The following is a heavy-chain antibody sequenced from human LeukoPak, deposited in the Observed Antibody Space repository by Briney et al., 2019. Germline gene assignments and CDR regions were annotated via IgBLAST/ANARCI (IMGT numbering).Heavy chain of an antibody. CDR1: GFALSSHW. CDR2: VNRDGSET. V-gene: IGHV3-7*03. J-gene: IGHJ6*02. Sequence: GGSLRLSSAASGFALSSHWMTWVRQVPGRGPEWVANVNRDGSETYYLDSVKGRFTISKDNAKNSLYLQMNSLRAEDTALYHCARNNGMDVWGQGTTVIVSS. CDR3: ARNNGMDV.